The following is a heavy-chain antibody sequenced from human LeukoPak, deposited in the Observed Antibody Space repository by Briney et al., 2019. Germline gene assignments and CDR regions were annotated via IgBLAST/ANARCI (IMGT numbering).Heavy chain of an antibody. J-gene: IGHJ4*02. CDR3: ARDKGLAAAGIDY. Sequence: LSLTCTVSGGSISSSSYYWGWIRQAPGKGLEWVAVISYDGSNKYYADSVKGRFTISRDNSKNTLYLQMNSLRAEDTAVYYCARDKGLAAAGIDYWGQGTLVTVSS. CDR1: GGSISSSS. V-gene: IGHV3-30-3*01. CDR2: ISYDGSNK. D-gene: IGHD6-13*01.